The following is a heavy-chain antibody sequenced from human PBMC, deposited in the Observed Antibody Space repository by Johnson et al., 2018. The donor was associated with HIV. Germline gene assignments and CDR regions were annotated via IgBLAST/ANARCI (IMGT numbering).Heavy chain of an antibody. V-gene: IGHV3-20*04. CDR3: ARDGYYDSGSDPLDI. D-gene: IGHD3-10*01. J-gene: IGHJ3*02. CDR2: INWNGGSI. Sequence: VQLVEAGGGVARPGGSLRLSCEASGFTFDDYGMTWVRQPPGKGLAWVSGINWNGGSIAYADSVKGRFTISRDNAKNSLYLQMNSLRAEDTALYYCARDGYYDSGSDPLDIWGQGTMVTVSS. CDR1: GFTFDDYG.